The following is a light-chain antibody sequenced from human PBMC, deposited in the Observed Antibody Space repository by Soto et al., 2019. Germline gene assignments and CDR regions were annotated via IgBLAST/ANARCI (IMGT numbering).Light chain of an antibody. CDR3: QQRNVWSPVT. Sequence: IVLTQWPATLSLSPGERATLSCRASPRVXNFLAWYKGKPGQAPRFLIXGEFNRATGIPARFSGSGSGRDFTLTISSLEPEDSAVYYCQQRNVWSPVTFGQGTRLEIK. J-gene: IGKJ5*01. CDR1: PRVXNF. V-gene: IGKV3-11*02. CDR2: GEF.